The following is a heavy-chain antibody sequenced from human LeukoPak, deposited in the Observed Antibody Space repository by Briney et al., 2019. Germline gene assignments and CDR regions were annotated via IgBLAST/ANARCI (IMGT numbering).Heavy chain of an antibody. J-gene: IGHJ4*02. CDR2: IYITGST. CDR3: ARDGYSGNDGL. Sequence: SETLSLTCSVSGVSISEYYWTWFRQPAGKGLEWIGRIYITGSTKYNPSLKSRVTISVDTSKNQFSLKLSSVTAADTAVYYCARDGYSGNDGLWGQGTLVTVSS. D-gene: IGHD5-12*01. CDR1: GVSISEYY. V-gene: IGHV4-4*07.